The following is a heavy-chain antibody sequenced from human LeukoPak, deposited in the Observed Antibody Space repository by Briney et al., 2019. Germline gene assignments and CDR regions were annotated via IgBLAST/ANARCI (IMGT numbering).Heavy chain of an antibody. D-gene: IGHD1-1*01. Sequence: GGSLRLSCAASGFTFSNYWMNWVRQAPGKGLQWVANIKQDGSEKYYVDSVKGRFTISRDNAKNSLYLQMNSLRAEDTAVYYCARELQSAFYNDYWGQGTLVTVSS. CDR3: ARELQSAFYNDY. V-gene: IGHV3-7*01. CDR1: GFTFSNYW. CDR2: IKQDGSEK. J-gene: IGHJ4*02.